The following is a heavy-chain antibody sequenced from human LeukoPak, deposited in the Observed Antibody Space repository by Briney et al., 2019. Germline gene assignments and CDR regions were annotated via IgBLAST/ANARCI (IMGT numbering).Heavy chain of an antibody. CDR2: IYYSGST. Sequence: SETLSLTCTVSGGSLSSYYWSWIRQPPGKGLEWIGYIYYSGSTNYNPSLKSRVTISVDTSKNQFSLKLSSVTAADTAVYYCARDSLDSSGYPDYWGQGTLVTVSS. CDR1: GGSLSSYY. CDR3: ARDSLDSSGYPDY. J-gene: IGHJ4*02. D-gene: IGHD3-22*01. V-gene: IGHV4-59*01.